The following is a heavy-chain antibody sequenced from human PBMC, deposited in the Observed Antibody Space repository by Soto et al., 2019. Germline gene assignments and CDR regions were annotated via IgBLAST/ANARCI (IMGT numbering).Heavy chain of an antibody. D-gene: IGHD3-16*01. CDR1: GIIFSTYA. CDR2: ISDSGGST. Sequence: EVQLLESGGGLVQPGGSLRLSCAASGIIFSTYAMSWVRQAPGKGLEWVSAISDSGGSTYYADPVQDRFNISRDNSKHTLYLQRNRLRAEDTGLYCCAKDHWGSYSGQGTLVTVSS. CDR3: AKDHWGSY. V-gene: IGHV3-23*01. J-gene: IGHJ4*02.